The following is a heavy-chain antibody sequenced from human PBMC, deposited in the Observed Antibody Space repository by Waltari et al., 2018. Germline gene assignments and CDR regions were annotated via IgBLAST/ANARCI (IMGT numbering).Heavy chain of an antibody. CDR1: GDSVSSHSAA. Sequence: QVQLQQSGPGLVKPSQTLSLTCAISGDSVSSHSAAWNWTRQSPSRGLGWLGRTYYRSKWYNDYAVSVKSRITINPDTSKNQFSLQLNSVTPEDTAVYYCAKGVRGRILTGYSYWYFDLWGRGTLVTVSS. CDR2: TYYRSKWYN. D-gene: IGHD3-9*01. CDR3: AKGVRGRILTGYSYWYFDL. J-gene: IGHJ2*01. V-gene: IGHV6-1*01.